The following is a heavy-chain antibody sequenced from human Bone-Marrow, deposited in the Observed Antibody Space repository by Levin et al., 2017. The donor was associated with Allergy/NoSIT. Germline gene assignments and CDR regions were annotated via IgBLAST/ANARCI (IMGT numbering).Heavy chain of an antibody. J-gene: IGHJ6*03. Sequence: SETLSLTCAVHGGSFSGYYWSWIRQPPGKGLEGSGEIHHRGNTKSKPSLKSRGTISVDTANNQSSPKLSSVTAADTAVYYCARGLADDFWGGSYEPDYYYYYMDVWGKGTTVTVSS. CDR3: ARGLADDFWGGSYEPDYYYYYMDV. CDR1: GGSFSGYY. V-gene: IGHV4-34*01. D-gene: IGHD3-3*01. CDR2: IHHRGNT.